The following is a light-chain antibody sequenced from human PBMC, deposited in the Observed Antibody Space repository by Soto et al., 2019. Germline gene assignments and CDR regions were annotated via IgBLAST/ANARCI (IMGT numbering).Light chain of an antibody. Sequence: EIVLTQSPATLSSSPGERATLSCRASQTVVVRLAWYQHKPGQAPRLIIYEASNRAAGIPARFSGSGSVTVFTLTITSLEPEDFAFYYCHQRQRWHRTFGQGTKVEIE. CDR3: HQRQRWHRT. V-gene: IGKV3D-11*02. CDR2: EAS. CDR1: QTVVVR. J-gene: IGKJ1*01.